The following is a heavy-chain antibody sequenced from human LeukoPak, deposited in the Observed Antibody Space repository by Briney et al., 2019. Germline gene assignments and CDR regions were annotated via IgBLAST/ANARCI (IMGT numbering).Heavy chain of an antibody. Sequence: GGTLKLSCAASGFTFSSYAMSWVRQAPGKGLEWISAISGSGGSTYYADSVKGRFTISRDNSKNTLYLQMNSLRAEDTAVYYCAKSRLGMTTVMEGDYWGQGTLVTVSS. CDR3: AKSRLGMTTVMEGDY. CDR1: GFTFSSYA. D-gene: IGHD4-17*01. J-gene: IGHJ4*02. V-gene: IGHV3-23*01. CDR2: ISGSGGST.